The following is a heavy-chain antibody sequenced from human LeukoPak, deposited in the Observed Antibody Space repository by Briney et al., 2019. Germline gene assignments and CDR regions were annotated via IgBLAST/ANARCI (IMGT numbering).Heavy chain of an antibody. Sequence: PGGSLRLSCAASGFTFSSYWMSWVRQAPGKGLEWVANIKQDGSEKYYVDSVKGRFTISRDNAKNSLYLQMNSLRAEDTAVYYCAKGGDVLRYFDWLPSGGPDAFDIWGQGTMVTVSS. J-gene: IGHJ3*02. CDR1: GFTFSSYW. CDR3: AKGGDVLRYFDWLPSGGPDAFDI. CDR2: IKQDGSEK. D-gene: IGHD3-9*01. V-gene: IGHV3-7*01.